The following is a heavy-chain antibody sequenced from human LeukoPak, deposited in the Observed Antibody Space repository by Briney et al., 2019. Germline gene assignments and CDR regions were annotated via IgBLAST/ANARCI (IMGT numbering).Heavy chain of an antibody. CDR1: GFTFSSYA. V-gene: IGHV3-23*01. CDR2: LSGSGGNT. D-gene: IGHD2-2*01. CDR3: AKGQHCSSTSCYVIGAFDI. Sequence: GGSLRLSCAASGFTFSSYAMSWVRQAPGKGLEWVSGLSGSGGNTIYADSVKGRFTISRDNSKNTMFLQMNSLRAEDTAVYYCAKGQHCSSTSCYVIGAFDIWGQGTMVTVSS. J-gene: IGHJ3*02.